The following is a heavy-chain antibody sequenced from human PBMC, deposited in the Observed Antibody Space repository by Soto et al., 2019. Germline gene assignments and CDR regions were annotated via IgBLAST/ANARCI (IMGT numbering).Heavy chain of an antibody. CDR3: ARDPYYDFWSGRKGVFDY. D-gene: IGHD3-3*01. V-gene: IGHV1-18*01. CDR2: ISAYNGNT. Sequence: ASVKVSCKASGYTFTSYGISWVRQAPGQGLEWMGWISAYNGNTNYAQKLQGRVTMTTDTSTSTAYMELRSLRSDDTAVYYCARDPYYDFWSGRKGVFDYWGQGTLVTVSS. J-gene: IGHJ4*02. CDR1: GYTFTSYG.